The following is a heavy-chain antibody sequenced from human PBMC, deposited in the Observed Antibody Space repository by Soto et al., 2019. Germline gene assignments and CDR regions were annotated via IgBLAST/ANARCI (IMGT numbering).Heavy chain of an antibody. V-gene: IGHV6-1*01. CDR2: TYYRSKWYN. Sequence: SQTLSLTCAISVDIVSSNSAAWNCIRQSPSRGLEWLGRTYYRSKWYNDYAVSVKSRITINPDTSKNQFSLQLNSVTPEDTAVYYCARSGAGGYSYGYYYYYYGMDVWGQGTTVTVSS. CDR3: ARSGAGGYSYGYYYYYYGMDV. D-gene: IGHD5-18*01. J-gene: IGHJ6*02. CDR1: VDIVSSNSAA.